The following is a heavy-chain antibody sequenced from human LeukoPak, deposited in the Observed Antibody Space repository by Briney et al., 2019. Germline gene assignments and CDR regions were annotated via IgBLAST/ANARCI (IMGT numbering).Heavy chain of an antibody. Sequence: ASVKVSCKASGYTFTSYGISWVRQAPGQGLEWMGWISAYNGNTNYAQKFQGRVTMTTDTSTSTAYMELRSLRSDDTAVYYCARGAEYYDVLTPAYWGQGTLVTVSS. V-gene: IGHV1-18*01. CDR2: ISAYNGNT. CDR1: GYTFTSYG. J-gene: IGHJ4*02. D-gene: IGHD3-9*01. CDR3: ARGAEYYDVLTPAY.